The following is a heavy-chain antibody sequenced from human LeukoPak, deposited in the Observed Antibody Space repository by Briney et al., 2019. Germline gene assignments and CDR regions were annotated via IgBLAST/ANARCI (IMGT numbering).Heavy chain of an antibody. CDR2: IKQDGSEK. CDR3: ARTRNYYDSSGFDY. Sequence: GGSLRLSCAASGFTFTTYWMGWVRQAPGKGLEWVANIKQDGSEKYYGDSVNGRFTFSRDNAKNSLYLQMNSLRAEDTALYYCARTRNYYDSSGFDYWGQGTLVTVSS. CDR1: GFTFTTYW. J-gene: IGHJ4*02. V-gene: IGHV3-7*03. D-gene: IGHD3-22*01.